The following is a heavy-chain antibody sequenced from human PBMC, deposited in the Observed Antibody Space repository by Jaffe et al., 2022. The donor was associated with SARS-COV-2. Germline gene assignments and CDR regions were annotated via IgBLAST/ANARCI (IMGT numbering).Heavy chain of an antibody. Sequence: QVQLQQWGAGLLKPSETLSLTCAVYGGSFSGYYWSWIRQPPGKGLEWIGEINHSGSTNYNPSLKSRVTISVDTSKNQFSLKLSSVTAADTAVYYCARGLIPLGDLDYWGQGTLVTVSS. D-gene: IGHD3-16*01. V-gene: IGHV4-34*01. J-gene: IGHJ4*02. CDR3: ARGLIPLGDLDY. CDR1: GGSFSGYY. CDR2: INHSGST.